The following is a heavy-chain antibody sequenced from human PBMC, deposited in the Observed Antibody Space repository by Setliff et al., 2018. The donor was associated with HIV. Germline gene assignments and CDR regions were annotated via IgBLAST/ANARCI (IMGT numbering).Heavy chain of an antibody. Sequence: GGSLRLSCAVSGFTFSAYWMHWVRQTPGKGLVWVSRINNDGSSIAYADSVKGRFTISRDNAKNSLYLQMNSLRAEDMALYYCAKADCSSTSCYVGMSVGGAFDIWGQGTMVTVSS. CDR3: AKADCSSTSCYVGMSVGGAFDI. D-gene: IGHD2-2*01. J-gene: IGHJ3*02. CDR2: INNDGSSI. CDR1: GFTFSAYW. V-gene: IGHV3-74*01.